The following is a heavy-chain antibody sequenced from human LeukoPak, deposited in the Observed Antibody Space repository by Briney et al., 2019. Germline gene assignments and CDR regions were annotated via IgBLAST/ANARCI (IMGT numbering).Heavy chain of an antibody. V-gene: IGHV3-23*01. CDR2: ITTGDGNT. CDR1: GFTFSSYT. D-gene: IGHD7-27*01. J-gene: IGHJ4*02. CDR3: AKDRGLWVSAHWGDS. Sequence: PGGSLRLSCTASGFTFSSYTMTWVRQAPGKGLKWVSTITTGDGNTYYADSVKGRFTVSRDDSKNTLYLQMNSLGAEDTAVYYCAKDRGLWVSAHWGDSWGRGTLVTVSS.